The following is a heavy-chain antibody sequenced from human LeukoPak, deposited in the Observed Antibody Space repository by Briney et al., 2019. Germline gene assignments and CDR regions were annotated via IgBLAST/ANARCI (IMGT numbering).Heavy chain of an antibody. CDR2: ISWNSGSI. CDR3: AKDIGAYYYGSGSSGFFYY. V-gene: IGHV3-9*01. Sequence: PGRSLRLSCAASGFTFDDYAMHWVRQAPGKGLEWVSGISWNSGSIGYADSVKGRFTISRDNAKNSLYLQMNSLRAEDTALYYCAKDIGAYYYGSGSSGFFYYWGQGTLVTVSS. J-gene: IGHJ4*02. CDR1: GFTFDDYA. D-gene: IGHD3-10*01.